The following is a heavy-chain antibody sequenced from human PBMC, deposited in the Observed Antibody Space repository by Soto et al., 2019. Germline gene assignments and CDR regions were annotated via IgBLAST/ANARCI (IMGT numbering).Heavy chain of an antibody. J-gene: IGHJ4*02. CDR2: IYHSGDT. D-gene: IGHD3-22*01. CDR3: ASTYSGYLDN. V-gene: IGHV4-31*03. Sequence: SETLSLTCSVSGDSMSSGAYYWSWIRQHPGKGLEWIAYIYHSGDTHYNPSLRSRITISVDTSKNQFSLKLTSVTDADTAVYYCASTYSGYLDNWGQGTLVTVS. CDR1: GDSMSSGAYY.